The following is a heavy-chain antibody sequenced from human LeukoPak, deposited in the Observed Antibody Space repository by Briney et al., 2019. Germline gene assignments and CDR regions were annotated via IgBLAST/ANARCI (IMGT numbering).Heavy chain of an antibody. Sequence: SVKVSCKASGGTFSSYAFSWVRQAPGQGLEWMGRIIPIFGTANYAQKFQGRVTITTDESTSTAYMELSSLRSEDTAVYYCASGKGYYDSSGYYDGAYWGQGTLVTVSS. CDR2: IIPIFGTA. J-gene: IGHJ4*02. V-gene: IGHV1-69*05. CDR1: GGTFSSYA. CDR3: ASGKGYYDSSGYYDGAY. D-gene: IGHD3-22*01.